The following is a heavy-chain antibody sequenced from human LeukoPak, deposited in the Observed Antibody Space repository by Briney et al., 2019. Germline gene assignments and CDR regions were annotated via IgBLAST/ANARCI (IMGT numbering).Heavy chain of an antibody. D-gene: IGHD2-2*01. J-gene: IGHJ6*04. V-gene: IGHV3-48*03. CDR2: ISSSGSTI. Sequence: GGSLRLSCAASGFTFSSYEMNWVRQAPGKGLEWVLYISSSGSTIYYADSVKGRFTISRDNAKDSLYLQMNSLRAEDTAVYYCARGPPIVVVPASVDVWGKGTTVTVSS. CDR1: GFTFSSYE. CDR3: ARGPPIVVVPASVDV.